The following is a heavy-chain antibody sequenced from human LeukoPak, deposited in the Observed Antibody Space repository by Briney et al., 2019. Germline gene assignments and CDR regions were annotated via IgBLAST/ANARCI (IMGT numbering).Heavy chain of an antibody. V-gene: IGHV3-30-3*01. CDR3: ARDGWF. J-gene: IGHJ4*02. CDR2: ISYDGSNK. D-gene: IGHD3-10*01. Sequence: GGSLRLSCAASGFTFSSYATHWVRQAPGKGLEWVAVISYDGSNKYYADPVKGRFTISRDNSKNTLYLQMNSLRAEDTAVYYCARDGWFWGQGTLVTVSS. CDR1: GFTFSSYA.